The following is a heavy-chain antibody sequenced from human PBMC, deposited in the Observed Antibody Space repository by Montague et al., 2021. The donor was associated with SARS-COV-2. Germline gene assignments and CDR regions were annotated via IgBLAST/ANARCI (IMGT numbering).Heavy chain of an antibody. Sequence: SLRLSCAASGFTFSDYYMNWIRQAPGKGLEWISYISDTGSTIYYADSVKGRFAVSRDNTKNSLYLQMNSLRAEDTAVYYCAKALMTYGGNSPVDQWGQGTLGTVSS. D-gene: IGHD4-23*01. CDR2: ISDTGSTI. V-gene: IGHV3-11*01. J-gene: IGHJ4*02. CDR3: AKALMTYGGNSPVDQ. CDR1: GFTFSDYY.